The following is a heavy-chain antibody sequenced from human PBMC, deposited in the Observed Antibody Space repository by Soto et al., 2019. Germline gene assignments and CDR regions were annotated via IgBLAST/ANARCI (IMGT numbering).Heavy chain of an antibody. V-gene: IGHV4-59*08. CDR2: IYYSGST. CDR1: GGTISSYY. Sequence: PSETLSLTCTVSGGTISSYYWSWIRQPPGKGLEWIGYIYYSGSTNYNSSLKSRVTISVDTSKIQLSLKLTSVTAADTAVYYCARHFYCSSSNCYDRYFDYWGQGTLVTVSS. D-gene: IGHD2-2*01. CDR3: ARHFYCSSSNCYDRYFDY. J-gene: IGHJ4*02.